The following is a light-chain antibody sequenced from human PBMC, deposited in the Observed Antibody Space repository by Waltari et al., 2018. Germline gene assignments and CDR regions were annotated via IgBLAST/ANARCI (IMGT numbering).Light chain of an antibody. CDR1: SSDVGSYNY. Sequence: QSALTQPPSASGSPGQSVTISCTGTSSDVGSYNYVSWYQQHPGKAPKLMIYEVSKRPSGFPDRFSGSKSCNTASLTVSGLQAEDEADYYCSSYAGRNNIVLFGGGTKLTVL. CDR2: EVS. V-gene: IGLV2-8*01. CDR3: SSYAGRNNIVL. J-gene: IGLJ2*01.